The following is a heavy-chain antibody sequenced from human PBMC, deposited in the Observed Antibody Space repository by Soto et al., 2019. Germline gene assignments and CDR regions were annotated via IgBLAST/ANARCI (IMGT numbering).Heavy chain of an antibody. CDR2: ISSSSSTI. D-gene: IGHD4-17*01. CDR1: GFTFSSYR. V-gene: IGHV3-48*01. Sequence: DVQLVESGGGLVQPGGSLRLSCAASGFTFSSYRMNWVRQAPGKGLEWVSYISSSSSTIYYADSVKGRFTISRDNAKNSLYLQMNSLRAEDTAVYYCARLEDYGDYLRYYYYYMDVWGKGTTVTVSS. CDR3: ARLEDYGDYLRYYYYYMDV. J-gene: IGHJ6*03.